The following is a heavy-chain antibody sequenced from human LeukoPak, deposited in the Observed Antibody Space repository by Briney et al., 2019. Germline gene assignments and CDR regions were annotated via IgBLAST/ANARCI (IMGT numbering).Heavy chain of an antibody. CDR2: IYYSGST. V-gene: IGHV4-31*03. Sequence: PSETLSLTCTVSGGSISSGGYYWSWIRQHPGKGLEWIGYIYYSGSTYYNPSLKSRVTITVDTSKNQFSLKLSSVTAADTAVYYCARDSEGGWFDPWGQGTLVTVSS. J-gene: IGHJ5*02. CDR1: GGSISSGGYY. CDR3: ARDSEGGWFDP. D-gene: IGHD3-16*01.